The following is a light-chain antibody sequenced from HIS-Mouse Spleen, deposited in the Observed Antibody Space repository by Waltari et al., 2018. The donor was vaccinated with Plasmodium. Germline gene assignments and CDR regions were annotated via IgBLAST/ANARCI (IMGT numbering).Light chain of an antibody. J-gene: IGKJ1*01. CDR1: KSVSSN. Sequence: ELVMTQSPAPLSVSPGERATLSCRASKSVSSNLAWYQQKPGQAPRLLIYGASTRATGIPARFSGSGSGTEFTLTISSMQSEDFAVYYCQQYNNWPPWTFGQGTKVEIK. CDR3: QQYNNWPPWT. V-gene: IGKV3-15*01. CDR2: GAS.